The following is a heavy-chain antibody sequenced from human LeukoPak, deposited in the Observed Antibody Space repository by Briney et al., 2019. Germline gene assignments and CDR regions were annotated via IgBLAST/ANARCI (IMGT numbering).Heavy chain of an antibody. CDR2: ISVSGDST. V-gene: IGHV3-23*01. J-gene: IGHJ4*02. D-gene: IGHD3-10*01. CDR1: GFSFNNYA. CDR3: ARRGGRNGWGDFDY. Sequence: GGSLRLSCAASGFSFNNYAMNWVRQAPGKGLEWVSTISVSGDSTFYADSVQGRFTISRDTSRNSLSLHMNSLRAEDTAVYFCARRGGRNGWGDFDYWGQGTLVTVSS.